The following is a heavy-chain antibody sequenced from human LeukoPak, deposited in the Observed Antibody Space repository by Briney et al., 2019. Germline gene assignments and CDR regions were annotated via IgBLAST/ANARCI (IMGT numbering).Heavy chain of an antibody. J-gene: IGHJ4*02. D-gene: IGHD3-22*01. CDR3: AKDRIEHYYDSSGSFDY. CDR2: ISYDGSNK. V-gene: IGHV3-30*18. Sequence: PGRSLRLSCAASGFTFSSYVMHWVRQAPGKGLEWVAVISYDGSNKYYADSVKGRFTISRDNSKNTLYLQMNSLRAEDTAVYYCAKDRIEHYYDSSGSFDYWGQGTLVTVSS. CDR1: GFTFSSYV.